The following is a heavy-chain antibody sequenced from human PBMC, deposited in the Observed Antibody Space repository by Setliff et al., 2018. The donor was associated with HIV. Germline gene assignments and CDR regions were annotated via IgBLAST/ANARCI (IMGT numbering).Heavy chain of an antibody. CDR2: ISGSGAST. Sequence: PGGSLRLSCAASGSTFSSYAMSWVRQAPGKGLEWVSTISGSGASTYYADSVKGRFTISRDNSKNTLYLQMNSLRAEDTAVYYCAKYRGWPRDFDYWGQGTLVTVSS. J-gene: IGHJ4*02. CDR3: AKYRGWPRDFDY. V-gene: IGHV3-23*01. D-gene: IGHD6-19*01. CDR1: GSTFSSYA.